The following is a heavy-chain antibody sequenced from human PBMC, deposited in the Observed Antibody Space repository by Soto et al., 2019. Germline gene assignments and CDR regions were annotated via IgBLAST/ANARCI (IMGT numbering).Heavy chain of an antibody. CDR2: ISGSGGST. CDR3: AREYGDYGGSPYYFDY. D-gene: IGHD4-17*01. V-gene: IGHV3-23*01. CDR1: GFTFNSYA. J-gene: IGHJ4*02. Sequence: EVQLLESGGGLVQPGGSLRLSCAASGFTFNSYAMSWVRQAPGKGLEWVSAISGSGGSTYYADSVKGRFTISRDNSKNTLYLQMNSLRAEDTAVYYCAREYGDYGGSPYYFDYWGQGTLVTVSS.